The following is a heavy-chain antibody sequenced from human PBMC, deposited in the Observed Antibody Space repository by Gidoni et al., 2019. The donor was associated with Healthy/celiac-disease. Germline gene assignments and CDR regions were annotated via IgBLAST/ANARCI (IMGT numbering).Heavy chain of an antibody. J-gene: IGHJ5*02. V-gene: IGHV4-39*01. CDR3: ARHPSVGAVDRWFDP. Sequence: QLQLQPSGPGLVKPSETLSLTCTVSGGSISSSSYYWGWLRQPPGKGLEWIGSNYYSGSTYYNPSIKSRVTISVDTSTNQFSLKLSSVTAADTAVYYCARHPSVGAVDRWFDPWGQGTLVTVSS. D-gene: IGHD1-26*01. CDR1: GGSISSSSYY. CDR2: NYYSGST.